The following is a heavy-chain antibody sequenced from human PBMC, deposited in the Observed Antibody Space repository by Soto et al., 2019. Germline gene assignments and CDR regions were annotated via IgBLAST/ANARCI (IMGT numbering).Heavy chain of an antibody. V-gene: IGHV1-69*01. CDR2: FIPVYRTL. CDR1: GGSFGNSA. J-gene: IGHJ4*02. D-gene: IGHD3-3*01. Sequence: QVQLVQSGADVKKPGSSVKVSCKASGGSFGNSAINWVRQTPGQGLEWLGGFIPVYRTLNYAKKFQGRVTITADESTGTTFMTLSSLASDDTVVYYCSTGVIWIGYFTVDYWGQGTRVTVSS. CDR3: STGVIWIGYFTVDY.